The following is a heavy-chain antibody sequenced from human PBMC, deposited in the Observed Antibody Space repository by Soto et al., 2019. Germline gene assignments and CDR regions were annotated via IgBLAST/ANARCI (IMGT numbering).Heavy chain of an antibody. J-gene: IGHJ6*02. V-gene: IGHV3-30-3*01. CDR3: ARGEEYQLLRGMDV. Sequence: QVQLVESGGGVVQPGRSLRLSCAASGFTFSSYAMHWVRQAPGKGLEWVAVISYDGSNKYYADSVKGRFTICRDNSKNTLYLQMNSLRAEDTAVYYCARGEEYQLLRGMDVWGQGTTVTVSS. D-gene: IGHD2-2*01. CDR1: GFTFSSYA. CDR2: ISYDGSNK.